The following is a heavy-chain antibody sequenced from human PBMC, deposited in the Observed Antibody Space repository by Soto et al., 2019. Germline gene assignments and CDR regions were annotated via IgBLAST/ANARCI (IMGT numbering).Heavy chain of an antibody. CDR1: GGSISSGGYY. V-gene: IGHV4-31*03. D-gene: IGHD3-10*01. CDR3: ARGVTMVRGVIHTPYFDY. Sequence: QVQLQESGPGLVKPSQTLSLTCTVSGGSISSGGYYWSGIRQHPGKGLGWMGNIYYSGSTYYNPSLKSRVTISVDTSKNQFSLKLSSVTAADTAVYYCARGVTMVRGVIHTPYFDYWGQGTLVTVSS. J-gene: IGHJ4*02. CDR2: IYYSGST.